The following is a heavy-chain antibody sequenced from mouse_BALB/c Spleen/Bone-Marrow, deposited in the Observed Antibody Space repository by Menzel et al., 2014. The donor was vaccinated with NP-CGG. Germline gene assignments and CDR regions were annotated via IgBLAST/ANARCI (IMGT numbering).Heavy chain of an antibody. CDR3: ARKSYYDYDGRPWFAY. Sequence: EVKLVESGGGLVKPGGSLKLSCAASGFTFSSYAMSWVRQTPEERLEWVATISSGGSYTYYPDSVKGRFTISRDNAKNTLYLQMSSLRSEDTAMYYCARKSYYDYDGRPWFAYWGQGTLVTVSA. CDR1: GFTFSSYA. J-gene: IGHJ3*01. CDR2: ISSGGSYT. V-gene: IGHV5-9-3*01. D-gene: IGHD2-4*01.